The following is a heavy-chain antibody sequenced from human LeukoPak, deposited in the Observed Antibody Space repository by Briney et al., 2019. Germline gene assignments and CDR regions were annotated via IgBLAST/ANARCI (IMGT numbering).Heavy chain of an antibody. V-gene: IGHV4-59*12. CDR3: AAYYYDSSGKESDY. J-gene: IGHJ4*02. CDR1: GGSISSYY. D-gene: IGHD3-22*01. CDR2: IYYSGST. Sequence: SETLSLTCTVSGGSISSYYWSWIRQPPGKGLEWIGYIYYSGSTNYNPSLKSRVTISVDKSKNQFSLKLSSVTAADTAVYYCAAYYYDSSGKESDYWGQGTLVTVSS.